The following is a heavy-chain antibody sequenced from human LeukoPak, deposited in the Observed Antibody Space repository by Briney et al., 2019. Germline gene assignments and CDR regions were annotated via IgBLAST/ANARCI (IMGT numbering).Heavy chain of an antibody. J-gene: IGHJ4*02. CDR3: AKDTLVEMATIIDY. D-gene: IGHD5-24*01. Sequence: SVKVSCKASGGTFSNYAISWVRQAPGQGLEWMAGIIPIFGTRNYAQKFQGRVTITTDESTSTAYMELSSLRAEDTAVYYCAKDTLVEMATIIDYWGQGTLVTVSS. CDR1: GGTFSNYA. CDR2: IIPIFGTR. V-gene: IGHV1-69*05.